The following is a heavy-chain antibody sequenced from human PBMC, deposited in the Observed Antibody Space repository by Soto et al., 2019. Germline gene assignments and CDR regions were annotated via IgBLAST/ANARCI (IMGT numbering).Heavy chain of an antibody. CDR1: GFTFSSYA. Sequence: QVQLVESGGGVVQPGRSLRLSCAASGFTFSSYAMHWVRQAPGKGLEWVAVISYDGSNKYYADSVKGRFTISRDNSKNTLYLQMNSRSAEDTAVYYCAGEHTIFGVVIMGGYWGQGTLVTVSS. D-gene: IGHD3-3*01. CDR2: ISYDGSNK. CDR3: AGEHTIFGVVIMGGY. V-gene: IGHV3-30-3*01. J-gene: IGHJ4*02.